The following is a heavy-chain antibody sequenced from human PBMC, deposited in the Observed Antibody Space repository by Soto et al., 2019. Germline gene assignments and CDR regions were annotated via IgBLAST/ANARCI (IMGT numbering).Heavy chain of an antibody. D-gene: IGHD1-26*01. CDR1: GFTFSSYA. Sequence: GGSLRLSCAASGFTFSSYAMSWVRQAPGKGLEWVSAISGSGGSTYYADSEKGRFTISRDNSKNTLYLQMNSLRAEDTAVYYCAKSTQIYSGSYYASFDYWGQGTLVTVSS. CDR3: AKSTQIYSGSYYASFDY. J-gene: IGHJ4*02. V-gene: IGHV3-23*01. CDR2: ISGSGGST.